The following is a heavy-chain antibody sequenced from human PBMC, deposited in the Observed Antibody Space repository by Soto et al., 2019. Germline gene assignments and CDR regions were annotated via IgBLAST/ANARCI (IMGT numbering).Heavy chain of an antibody. CDR2: INPNSGGT. V-gene: IGHV1-2*04. D-gene: IGHD3-22*01. CDR1: GYSFIGYY. J-gene: IGHJ4*02. Sequence: EASVKVSCKASGYSFIGYYIHWVRQAPGQGLEWMGWINPNSGGTDYAQKFQGWVTMTRDTSISTAYMELRRLTSGDTAVYYCARDREIVYYDSSGYYYFDYWGQGTLVTVSS. CDR3: ARDREIVYYDSSGYYYFDY.